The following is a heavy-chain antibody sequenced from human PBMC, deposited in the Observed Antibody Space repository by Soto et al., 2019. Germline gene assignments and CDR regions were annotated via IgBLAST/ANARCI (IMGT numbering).Heavy chain of an antibody. CDR1: GFAFSNYE. CDR3: ARESFSASPNFFDY. J-gene: IGHJ4*02. CDR2: ISLSGSTI. D-gene: IGHD3-3*02. Sequence: GGSLRLSCAASGFAFSNYEMNWVRQAPGKGLEWVSYISLSGSTIYYADSVKGRFTISRDDAKNSLYLQMDSLRADDTAVYYCARESFSASPNFFDYWGQGTLVTVS. V-gene: IGHV3-48*03.